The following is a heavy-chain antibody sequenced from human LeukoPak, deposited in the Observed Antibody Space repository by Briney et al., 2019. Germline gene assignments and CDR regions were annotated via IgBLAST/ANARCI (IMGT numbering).Heavy chain of an antibody. CDR1: RGSISNEGYY. V-gene: IGHV4-31*03. Sequence: PSQTLSLTCTVSRGSISNEGYYWSWIRPPPGKGLEWVGYIYYSGSTYYNPTLKSRATISVDTSKNQFSLKLSSVTAADTAVYYCARASLQLWHYYPGGYYGMDVWAKGPRSPSP. CDR3: ARASLQLWHYYPGGYYGMDV. CDR2: IYYSGST. D-gene: IGHD5-18*01. J-gene: IGHJ6*02.